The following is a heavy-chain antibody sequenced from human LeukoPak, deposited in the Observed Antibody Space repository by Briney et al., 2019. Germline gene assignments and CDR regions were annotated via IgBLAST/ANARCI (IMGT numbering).Heavy chain of an antibody. J-gene: IGHJ6*03. CDR3: ARGAREWLRRYYYYMDV. CDR1: GGTFSSYA. Sequence: GASVTVSFKASGGTFSSYAISWVRQAPGQGLEWMGGIIPIFGTANYAQKFQGRVTMTRNTSISTAYMELSSLRSEDTAVYYCARGAREWLRRYYYYMDVWGQGTTVTVSS. V-gene: IGHV1-69*05. D-gene: IGHD5-12*01. CDR2: IIPIFGTA.